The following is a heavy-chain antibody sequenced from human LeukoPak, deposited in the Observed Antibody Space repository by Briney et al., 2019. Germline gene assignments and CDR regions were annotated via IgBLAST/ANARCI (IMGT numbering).Heavy chain of an antibody. J-gene: IGHJ4*02. CDR2: IYYSGST. CDR1: GGSISSGGYY. D-gene: IGHD3-22*01. CDR3: ARDRGYYYDSSGSIDY. V-gene: IGHV4-31*03. Sequence: SETLSLTCTVSGGSISSGGYYWSWIRQHPGKGPEWIGYIYYSGSTYYNPSLKSRVTISVDTSKNQFSLKLSSVTAADTAVYYCARDRGYYYDSSGSIDYWGQGTLVTVSS.